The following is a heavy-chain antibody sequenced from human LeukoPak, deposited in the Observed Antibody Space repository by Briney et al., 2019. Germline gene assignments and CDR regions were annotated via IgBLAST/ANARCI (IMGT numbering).Heavy chain of an antibody. CDR3: ASSTVKYYYYYYMDV. CDR1: GGSFSNYY. V-gene: IGHV4-34*01. CDR2: INDSGRI. J-gene: IGHJ6*03. D-gene: IGHD4-17*01. Sequence: SETLSLSCAVYGGSFSNYYWSWIRQSPGKGLEWIGEINDSGRINYNPSLMSRVTISVDTSKNQFSLKLSSVTAADTAVYYCASSTVKYYYYYYMDVWGKGTTVTVSS.